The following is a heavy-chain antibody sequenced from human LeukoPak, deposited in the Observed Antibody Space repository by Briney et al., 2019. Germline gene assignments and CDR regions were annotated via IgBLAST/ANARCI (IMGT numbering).Heavy chain of an antibody. J-gene: IGHJ5*02. CDR1: GYSFTSYW. CDR3: ALGMGIYCSGGSCYQNWFDP. V-gene: IGHV5-51*01. Sequence: RGESLKISCKGSGYSFTSYWIGWVRQMPGKGLEWMGIIYPDDSDTTYSPSFQGQVTISADKSIRTAYLQWSSLKASDTAMYYCALGMGIYCSGGSCYQNWFDPWGQGTLVTVSS. CDR2: IYPDDSDT. D-gene: IGHD2-15*01.